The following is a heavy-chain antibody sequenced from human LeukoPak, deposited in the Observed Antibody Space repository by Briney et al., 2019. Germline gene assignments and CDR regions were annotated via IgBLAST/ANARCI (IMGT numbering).Heavy chain of an antibody. CDR2: FDPEDGET. CDR3: ARGGITSRYMITFGGVPNFDY. CDR1: GYTLTELS. Sequence: VASVKVSCKVSGYTLTELSMHWVRQAPGKGLEWMGGFDPEDGETIYAQKFQGRVTMTEDTSTDTAYMELSSLRSEDTAVYYCARGGITSRYMITFGGVPNFDYWGQGTLVTVSS. D-gene: IGHD3-16*01. J-gene: IGHJ4*02. V-gene: IGHV1-24*01.